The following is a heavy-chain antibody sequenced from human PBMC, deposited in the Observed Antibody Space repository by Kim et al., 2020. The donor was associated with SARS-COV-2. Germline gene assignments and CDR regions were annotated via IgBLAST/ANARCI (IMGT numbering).Heavy chain of an antibody. CDR3: AREPFYYYDSSGYYP. Sequence: SETLSLTCAVYGGSFSGYYLSWIRQPPGKGLEWIGEINHSGSTNYNPSLKSRVTISVDTSKNQFSLKLSSVTAADTAVYYCAREPFYYYDSSGYYPWGQG. V-gene: IGHV4-34*01. D-gene: IGHD3-22*01. J-gene: IGHJ5*02. CDR2: INHSGST. CDR1: GGSFSGYY.